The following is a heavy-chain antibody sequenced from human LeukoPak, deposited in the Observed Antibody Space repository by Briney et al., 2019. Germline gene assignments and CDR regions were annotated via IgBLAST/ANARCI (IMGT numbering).Heavy chain of an antibody. Sequence: SVKVSCKASGGTFSSYAISWVRQAPGQGLEWMGGIIPIFGTANYAQKFQGRVTITTDESTSTAYMELSSLRSEDTAVYYCARAYTRHYDSSGYGIFDYWGQGTLVTVSS. V-gene: IGHV1-69*05. D-gene: IGHD3-22*01. CDR2: IIPIFGTA. CDR1: GGTFSSYA. CDR3: ARAYTRHYDSSGYGIFDY. J-gene: IGHJ4*02.